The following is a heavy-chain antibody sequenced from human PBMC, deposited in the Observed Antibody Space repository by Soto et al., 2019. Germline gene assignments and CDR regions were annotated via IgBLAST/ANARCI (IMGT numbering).Heavy chain of an antibody. D-gene: IGHD3-22*01. CDR3: AREIVVSARWFDT. CDR2: IYYSGST. J-gene: IGHJ5*02. V-gene: IGHV4-31*03. Sequence: QVQLQESGPGLVKPSQTLSLTCTVSGASISSGGHYWSWIRQHPGKGLEWIGYIYYSGSTYYNPSLNSRVIISLDTSKNQFYLKLNSVTAADTAVYYCAREIVVSARWFDTWGQGNLVTVSS. CDR1: GASISSGGHY.